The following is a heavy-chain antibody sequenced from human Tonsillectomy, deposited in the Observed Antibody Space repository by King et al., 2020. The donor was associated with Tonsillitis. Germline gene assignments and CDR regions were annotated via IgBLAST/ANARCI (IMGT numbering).Heavy chain of an antibody. J-gene: IGHJ6*02. V-gene: IGHV4-59*08. CDR3: ARQGPMVRGVIGYYYGMDV. Sequence: QLQESGPGLVKPSETLSLTCTVSGGSISSYYWSWIRQPPGKGLEWIGYIYYSGSTNYNPSLKSRVTISVDTSKNQFSLKLSSVTAADTAVYYCARQGPMVRGVIGYYYGMDVWGQGTTVTVSS. CDR2: IYYSGST. D-gene: IGHD3-10*01. CDR1: GGSISSYY.